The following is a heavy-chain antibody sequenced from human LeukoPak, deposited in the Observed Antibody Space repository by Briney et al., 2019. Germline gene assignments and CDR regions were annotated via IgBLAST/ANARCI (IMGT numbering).Heavy chain of an antibody. CDR2: IYHNGST. V-gene: IGHV4-31*03. Sequence: SQTLSLTCTVSRGSVSSGAYYWSWIRQHPGKGLEWLGYIYHNGSTYYNPSLESRISISLDTSKNQFSLKLSSVTAADTAVYYCARSSSSPRLDYWGQGTLVTVSS. D-gene: IGHD6-6*01. CDR3: ARSSSSPRLDY. J-gene: IGHJ4*02. CDR1: RGSVSSGAYY.